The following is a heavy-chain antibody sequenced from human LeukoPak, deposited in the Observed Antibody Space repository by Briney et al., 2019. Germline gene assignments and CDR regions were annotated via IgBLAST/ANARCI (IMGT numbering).Heavy chain of an antibody. Sequence: GGSLRLSCAASGFTFSSYSMNWVRQAPGKGLEWVSSISSSSSHIYYTDSVKGRFTISRDNAKNSLYLQMNSLRAEDTAVYYCARAGYSSSSFVGYWGQGTLVTVSS. CDR3: ARAGYSSSSFVGY. V-gene: IGHV3-21*01. J-gene: IGHJ4*02. D-gene: IGHD6-6*01. CDR2: ISSSSSHI. CDR1: GFTFSSYS.